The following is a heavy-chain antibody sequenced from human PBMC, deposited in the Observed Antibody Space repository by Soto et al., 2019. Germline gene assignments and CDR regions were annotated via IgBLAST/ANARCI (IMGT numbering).Heavy chain of an antibody. Sequence: QVQLVQSGAEVKKPGSSVKVSCKASGGTFSSYAISWMRQAPGQGLEWMGGIIPIFGTANYAQKFQGRVTITADEYTSTAYMDLSSLRSEDTAVYYCARGPSYYESSGYYPLDYWGQGTLVTVSS. D-gene: IGHD3-22*01. V-gene: IGHV1-69*01. J-gene: IGHJ4*02. CDR3: ARGPSYYESSGYYPLDY. CDR2: IIPIFGTA. CDR1: GGTFSSYA.